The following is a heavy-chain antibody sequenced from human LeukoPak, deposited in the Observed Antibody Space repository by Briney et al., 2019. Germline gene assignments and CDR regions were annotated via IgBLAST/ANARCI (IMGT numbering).Heavy chain of an antibody. V-gene: IGHV1-2*02. CDR3: ARDFPRYCSGGSCYSFGY. Sequence: ASVKVSCKASGYTFTGYYMHWVRQAPGQGREWMGWINPNSGGTNYAQKFQGRVTMTRDTSISTAYMELSRLRSDDTAVYYCARDFPRYCSGGSCYSFGYWGQGTLVTVSS. CDR1: GYTFTGYY. D-gene: IGHD2-15*01. J-gene: IGHJ4*02. CDR2: INPNSGGT.